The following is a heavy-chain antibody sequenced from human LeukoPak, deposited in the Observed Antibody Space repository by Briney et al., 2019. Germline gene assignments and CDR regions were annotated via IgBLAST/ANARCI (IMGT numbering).Heavy chain of an antibody. V-gene: IGHV3-48*03. CDR2: ISGSGSTI. Sequence: GGSLRLSCAASGFTFSSYEMNWVRQAPGKGLEWVSYISGSGSTIYYADSVKGRFTISRDNAKNSLYLQMNSLRAEDTAAYYCARAVLGGSYYGYFDYWGQGTLVTVSS. J-gene: IGHJ4*02. D-gene: IGHD1-26*01. CDR1: GFTFSSYE. CDR3: ARAVLGGSYYGYFDY.